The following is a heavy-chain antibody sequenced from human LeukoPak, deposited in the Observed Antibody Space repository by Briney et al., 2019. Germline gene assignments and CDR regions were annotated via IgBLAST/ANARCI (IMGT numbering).Heavy chain of an antibody. D-gene: IGHD2/OR15-2a*01. V-gene: IGHV3-7*03. Sequence: GGSLRLSCATFGFTFSNYWMCWVRQAPGKGLGWVANIRQDGGDKYYADSVKGRFTISRDNAKNSLYLQMNSLRAEDTAVYSCARVIVTVPGQSDYFDYWGQGTLVTFSS. CDR2: IRQDGGDK. CDR1: GFTFSNYW. J-gene: IGHJ4*02. CDR3: ARVIVTVPGQSDYFDY.